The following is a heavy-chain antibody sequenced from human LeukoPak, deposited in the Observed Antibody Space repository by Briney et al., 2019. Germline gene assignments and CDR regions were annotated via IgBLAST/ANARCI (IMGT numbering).Heavy chain of an antibody. V-gene: IGHV3-11*01. Sequence: GGSLRLSCAASGFTFSDYYMSWIRQAPGKGLEWVSYISSSGSTIYYADSVKGRFTISRDNAKNSLYLQMNSLRAEDTAVYYCARGSLLKKRSDAFDIWGQGTMVTVSS. CDR2: ISSSGSTI. J-gene: IGHJ3*02. D-gene: IGHD2-15*01. CDR3: ARGSLLKKRSDAFDI. CDR1: GFTFSDYY.